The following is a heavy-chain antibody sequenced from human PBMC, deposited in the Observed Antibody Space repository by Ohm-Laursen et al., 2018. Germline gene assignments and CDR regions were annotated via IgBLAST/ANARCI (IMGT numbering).Heavy chain of an antibody. CDR3: ARDHDYGDKIDY. J-gene: IGHJ4*02. CDR2: INPNSGGT. D-gene: IGHD4-17*01. CDR1: GYTFTGYY. Sequence: EASVKVSCKASGYTFTGYYMHWVRQAPGQGLEWMGWINPNSGGTNYAQKFQGRVTTTRDTSISTAYMELSRLRSDDTAVYYCARDHDYGDKIDYWGQGTLVTVSS. V-gene: IGHV1-2*02.